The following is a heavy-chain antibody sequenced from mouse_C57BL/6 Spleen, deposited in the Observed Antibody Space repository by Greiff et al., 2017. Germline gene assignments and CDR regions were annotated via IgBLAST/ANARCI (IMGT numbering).Heavy chain of an antibody. D-gene: IGHD1-1*01. V-gene: IGHV1-53*01. Sequence: QVQLQQSGTELVKPGASVKLSCKASGYTFTSYWMHWVKQRPGQGLEWIGNINPSNGGTNYNEKFKSKATLTVDKSSSTAYMQLSSLTSEDSAVYYCARGGYYGSSPYYAMGYWGQGTSVTVAS. CDR2: INPSNGGT. CDR1: GYTFTSYW. CDR3: ARGGYYGSSPYYAMGY. J-gene: IGHJ4*01.